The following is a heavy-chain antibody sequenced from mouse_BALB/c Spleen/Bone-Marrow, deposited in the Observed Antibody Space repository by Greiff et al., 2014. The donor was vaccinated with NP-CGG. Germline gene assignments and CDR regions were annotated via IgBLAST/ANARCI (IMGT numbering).Heavy chain of an antibody. CDR3: ARRGGWLGYFDV. Sequence: VMLVESGAELMKPGASVKMSCKATGYTFSSYWIEWVKQRPGHGLEWIGEILPGSGSTNYNEKFKGKATFTADTSSNTAYMQLSSLTSEDSAVYYCARRGGWLGYFDVWGAGTTVTVSS. V-gene: IGHV1-9*01. CDR1: GYTFSSYW. J-gene: IGHJ1*01. CDR2: ILPGSGST. D-gene: IGHD2-3*01.